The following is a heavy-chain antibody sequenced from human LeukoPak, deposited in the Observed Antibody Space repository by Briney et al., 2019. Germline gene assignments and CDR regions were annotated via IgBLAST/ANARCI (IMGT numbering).Heavy chain of an antibody. CDR1: GFTFSTYS. J-gene: IGHJ6*03. CDR3: ARGGGGLPYRYYYYMDV. CDR2: FSSSSTYI. V-gene: IGHV3-21*01. D-gene: IGHD2-15*01. Sequence: GGSLRLSCAASGFTFSTYSMNWVRQAPGKGLEWVSSFSSSSTYIYYADSVKGRFTISRANAKNLLFLEMASLRAEDTAVYYCARGGGGLPYRYYYYMDVWGKGTTVTVSS.